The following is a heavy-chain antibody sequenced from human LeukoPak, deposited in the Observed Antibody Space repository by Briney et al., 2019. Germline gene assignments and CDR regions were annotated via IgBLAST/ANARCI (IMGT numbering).Heavy chain of an antibody. CDR1: GGSISSYY. D-gene: IGHD5-18*01. V-gene: IGHV4-59*01. CDR3: ARGYSYGYVFDY. CDR2: IYYSGST. J-gene: IGHJ4*02. Sequence: SETLSLTCTVSGGSISSYYWSWLRQPPGKGLERIGYIYYSGSTNYNPSLKSRVTISVDTSKNQFSLKLSSVTAADTAVYYCARGYSYGYVFDYWGQGTLVTVSS.